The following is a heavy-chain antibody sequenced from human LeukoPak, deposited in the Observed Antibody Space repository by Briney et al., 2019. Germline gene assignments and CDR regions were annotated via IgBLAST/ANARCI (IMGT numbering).Heavy chain of an antibody. D-gene: IGHD6-13*01. Sequence: KPSETLSLTCAVYGGSFSGYYRSWIRQPPGKGLEWIGEINHSGSTNYNPTLKSRVTTSVDTSKNQFSLKLSSVTAADTAVYYCARSSDIAAAGTIDYWGQGTLVRVSS. CDR1: GGSFSGYY. V-gene: IGHV4-34*01. CDR3: ARSSDIAAAGTIDY. J-gene: IGHJ4*02. CDR2: INHSGST.